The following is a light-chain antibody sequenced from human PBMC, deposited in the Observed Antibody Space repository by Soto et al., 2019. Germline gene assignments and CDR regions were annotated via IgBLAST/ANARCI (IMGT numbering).Light chain of an antibody. CDR3: QQSYSTPYT. CDR2: AAS. CDR1: QSISSY. V-gene: IGKV1-39*01. J-gene: IGKJ2*01. Sequence: DTQMTQSPSSLSASVGDRVTITCRASQSISSYLNWYQQKPGKAPKLLIYAASSLQSGVPSRFSRSGSGTDFTLTISSLQPEDFATYYCQQSYSTPYTFGQGTKLEIK.